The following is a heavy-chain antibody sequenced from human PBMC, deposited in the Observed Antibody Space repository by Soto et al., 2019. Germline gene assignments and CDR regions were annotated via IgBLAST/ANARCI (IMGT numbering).Heavy chain of an antibody. V-gene: IGHV3-7*01. CDR3: ATSMRHTLDP. D-gene: IGHD2-21*01. J-gene: IGHJ5*02. CDR2: INQDGSDK. Sequence: EVQVVESGGGLVQPGGSLRLSCAASGFTFGIHWMTWVRQVPGKGLEWVANINQDGSDKYYVDSVKGRFIISRDNAKGSLYLQMNSLRVEDTAVYYCATSMRHTLDPWGQGTLVTVS. CDR1: GFTFGIHW.